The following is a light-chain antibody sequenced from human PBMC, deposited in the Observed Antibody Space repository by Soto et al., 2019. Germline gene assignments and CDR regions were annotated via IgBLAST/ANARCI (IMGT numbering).Light chain of an antibody. J-gene: IGKJ1*01. CDR1: QTISSW. CDR2: KAS. CDR3: QHYNSYSEA. V-gene: IGKV1-5*03. Sequence: DIQMTQSPSTLSGYVGDRVTITWRASQTISSWLAWYQQKPGKTPKLLIYKASTLKSGLTSRFSGSGSGTEFTLTISSLQPDDFATYYCQHYNSYSEACGQGTKGELK.